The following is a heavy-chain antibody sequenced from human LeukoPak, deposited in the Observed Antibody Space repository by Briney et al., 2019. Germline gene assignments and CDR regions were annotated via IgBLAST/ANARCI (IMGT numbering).Heavy chain of an antibody. D-gene: IGHD6-13*01. J-gene: IGHJ4*02. Sequence: SVKVSCKASGGTFSSYAISWVRQAPGQGLEWMGGIIPIFGTANYAQKFQGRVTITADESTSTAYMELSSLRSEDTAMYYCARDSTGYSSSWAFDYWGQGTLVTVSS. CDR3: ARDSTGYSSSWAFDY. CDR2: IIPIFGTA. CDR1: GGTFSSYA. V-gene: IGHV1-69*13.